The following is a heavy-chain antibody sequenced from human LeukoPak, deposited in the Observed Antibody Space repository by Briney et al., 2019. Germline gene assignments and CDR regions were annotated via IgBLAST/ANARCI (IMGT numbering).Heavy chain of an antibody. CDR3: ARGSSRGPRDAFDF. CDR2: ISPSGAST. D-gene: IGHD2-15*01. CDR1: GYTFTSYY. J-gene: IGHJ3*01. V-gene: IGHV1-46*01. Sequence: ASVKVSCKASGYTFTSYYVHWVRQASGQGLEWMGIISPSGASTGYAQKFQGRVTMTRDMSTSTVYMELSSLISEDTAVYYCARGSSRGPRDAFDFWGQGTMVTVSS.